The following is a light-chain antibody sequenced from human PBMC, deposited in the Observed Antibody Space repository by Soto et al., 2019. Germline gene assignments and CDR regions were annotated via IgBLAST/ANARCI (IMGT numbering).Light chain of an antibody. CDR1: QSISFY. CDR2: AAS. J-gene: IGKJ5*01. V-gene: IGKV1-39*01. CDR3: QQSYSMPIT. Sequence: DIQMTQSPSSLSASVGDRVSITCRASQSISFYLNWYQQKPGKAHKVLIYAASNLQSGVPSRFSGSGSGTDVTLTISSLQPEDFATDYCQQSYSMPITVGQGTRLEIK.